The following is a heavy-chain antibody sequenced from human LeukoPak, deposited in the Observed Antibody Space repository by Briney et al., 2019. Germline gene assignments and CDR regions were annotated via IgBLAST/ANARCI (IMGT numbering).Heavy chain of an antibody. CDR1: GFPFTSYA. CDR3: AKGPGRGSSSWYYFDY. CDR2: ISGSGGSV. J-gene: IGHJ4*02. V-gene: IGHV3-23*01. D-gene: IGHD6-13*01. Sequence: SGGSLRLSCAASGFPFTSYAMGWVRQAPGKGLEWVSAISGSGGSVFYADSVKGRFTISSDNSRNTLYLQMNSLRVADTAVYYCAKGPGRGSSSWYYFDYWGQGILVTVSS.